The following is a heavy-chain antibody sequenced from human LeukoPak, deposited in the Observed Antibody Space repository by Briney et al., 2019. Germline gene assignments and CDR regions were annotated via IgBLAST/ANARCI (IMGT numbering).Heavy chain of an antibody. J-gene: IGHJ4*02. CDR3: ARIVTGYYYFDY. CDR1: GYAFTSYG. D-gene: IGHD3-9*01. CDR2: ISGYNGNT. V-gene: IGHV1-18*01. Sequence: ASVTVSCKASGYAFTSYGISWVRQAPGQGLEWMGWISGYNGNTNYAQKLQGRVTMATDTSTNTAYMELRSLRSDDTAVYYCARIVTGYYYFDYWGQGTLVTVSS.